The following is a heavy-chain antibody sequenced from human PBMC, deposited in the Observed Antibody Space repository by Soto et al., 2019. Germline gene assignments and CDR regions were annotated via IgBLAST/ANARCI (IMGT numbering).Heavy chain of an antibody. D-gene: IGHD3-10*01. V-gene: IGHV3-23*01. Sequence: GGSLRLSCAASGFTFSSYAMSWVRQAPGKGLEWVSAISGSGGSTYYADSVKGRFTISRDNSKNTLYLQMNSLRAEDTAVYYCAKGLAGSIVGGWFDPWGQGTLVTVSS. J-gene: IGHJ5*02. CDR3: AKGLAGSIVGGWFDP. CDR1: GFTFSSYA. CDR2: ISGSGGST.